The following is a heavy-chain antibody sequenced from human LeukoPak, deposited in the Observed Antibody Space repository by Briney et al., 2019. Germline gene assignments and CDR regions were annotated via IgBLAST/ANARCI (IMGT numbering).Heavy chain of an antibody. CDR1: GGSINSRDYY. CDR3: ATPQLGETRATVDH. D-gene: IGHD1-1*01. Sequence: SETLSLTCNVSGGSINSRDYYWGWIRQPPGKGLEWIGSAFYSGSTYYNPSLNSRVTISMDMAKNIFSLKLTSVTAADTAVYYCATPQLGETRATVDHWGQGTLVTVSS. CDR2: AFYSGST. J-gene: IGHJ4*02. V-gene: IGHV4-39*07.